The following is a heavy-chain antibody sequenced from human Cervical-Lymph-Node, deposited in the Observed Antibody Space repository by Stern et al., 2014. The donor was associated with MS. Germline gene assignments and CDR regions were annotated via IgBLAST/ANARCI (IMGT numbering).Heavy chain of an antibody. CDR3: ARSPPYYEFWNDYYYFDY. Sequence: QVTLRESGPALVKPTQTLTLTCTFSGFSLSTSGMRVSWIRQPPGKALEWLARIDWDDEKFYSTSLKTRLTISKDTSKNQVVLTMTNMDPVDTATYYCARSPPYYEFWNDYYYFDYWGQGTLVAVSS. D-gene: IGHD3-3*01. CDR1: GFSLSTSGMR. V-gene: IGHV2-70*04. J-gene: IGHJ4*02. CDR2: IDWDDEK.